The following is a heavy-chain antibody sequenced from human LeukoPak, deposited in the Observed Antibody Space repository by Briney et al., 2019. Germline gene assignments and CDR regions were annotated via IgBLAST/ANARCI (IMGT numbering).Heavy chain of an antibody. J-gene: IGHJ4*02. CDR1: GFTFSSYA. CDR3: AKNMMPIVVVPAAVFDY. Sequence: GGSLRLSCAASGFTFSSYAMSWVRQAPGKGLEWVSAISGSGGSTYYADSVKGRFTISRDNSKNTLYLQMNSLRAEDTAVYYCAKNMMPIVVVPAAVFDYWGQGTLVTVSS. V-gene: IGHV3-23*01. CDR2: ISGSGGST. D-gene: IGHD2-2*01.